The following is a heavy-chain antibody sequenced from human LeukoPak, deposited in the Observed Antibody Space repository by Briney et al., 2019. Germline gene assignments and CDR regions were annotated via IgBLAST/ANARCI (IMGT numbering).Heavy chain of an antibody. CDR3: AKAGGSYSFDY. Sequence: PGGSLRLSCAASGFTFSSYGMQWVRQAPGKGLEWVAVISYDGSNKYYADSVKGRFTISRDNSKNTLYLQMNSLRAEDTAVYYCAKAGGSYSFDYWGQGTLVTVSS. CDR1: GFTFSSYG. V-gene: IGHV3-30*18. CDR2: ISYDGSNK. J-gene: IGHJ4*02. D-gene: IGHD1-26*01.